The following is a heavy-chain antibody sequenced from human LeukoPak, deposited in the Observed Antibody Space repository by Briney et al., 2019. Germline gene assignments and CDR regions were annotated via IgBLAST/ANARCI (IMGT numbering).Heavy chain of an antibody. D-gene: IGHD3-16*02. CDR3: ARDKYDYVWGSYRWVVDYYYYYYMDV. CDR1: GFTFSSYE. J-gene: IGHJ6*03. CDR2: IKQDGSEK. V-gene: IGHV3-7*01. Sequence: HTGGSLRLSCAASGFTFSSYEMNWVRQAPGKGLEWVANIKQDGSEKYYVDSVKGRFTISRDNAKNSLYLQMNSLRAEDTAVYYCARDKYDYVWGSYRWVVDYYYYYYMDVWGKGTTVTASS.